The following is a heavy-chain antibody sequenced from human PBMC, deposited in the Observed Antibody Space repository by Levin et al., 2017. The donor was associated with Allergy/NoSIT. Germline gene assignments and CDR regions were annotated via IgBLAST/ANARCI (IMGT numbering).Heavy chain of an antibody. J-gene: IGHJ4*02. D-gene: IGHD3-16*01. CDR3: AKDFGGATDY. CDR1: GFTFSFNW. CDR2: INEDGTTT. V-gene: IGHV3-74*01. Sequence: GGSLRLSCVGSGFTFSFNWMHWVRQVPGKGLVWVSRINEDGTTTNYADSVKGLFTISRDNSKNTVFLQMNSLRVEDTAVYYCAKDFGGATDYWGQGTLVTVSS.